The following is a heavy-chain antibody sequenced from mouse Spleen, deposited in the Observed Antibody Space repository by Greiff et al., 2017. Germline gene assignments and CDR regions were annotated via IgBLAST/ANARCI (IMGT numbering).Heavy chain of an antibody. V-gene: IGHV3-8*02. Sequence: EVQLQQSGPSLVKPSQTLSLTCSVTGDSITSGYWNWIRKFPGNKLEYMGYISYSGSTYYNPSLKSRISITRDTSKNQYYLQLNSVTTEDTATYYCARWAYYGNPYFDYWGQGTTLTVSS. J-gene: IGHJ2*01. D-gene: IGHD2-10*01. CDR3: ARWAYYGNPYFDY. CDR2: ISYSGST. CDR1: GDSITSGY.